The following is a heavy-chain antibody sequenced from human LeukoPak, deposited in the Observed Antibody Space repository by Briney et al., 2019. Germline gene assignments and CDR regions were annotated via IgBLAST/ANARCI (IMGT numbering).Heavy chain of an antibody. J-gene: IGHJ4*02. Sequence: GGSLRLSCAAFGFTFSGYAIHWVRQAPGKGLEWVAVISSDGRDKHHADSVKGRFTISRDNSKNTLYLQTNSLRAEDTAVYYCARDLRRFAAYYFDYWGQGTLVTVSS. D-gene: IGHD5/OR15-5a*01. CDR2: ISSDGRDK. CDR3: ARDLRRFAAYYFDY. CDR1: GFTFSGYA. V-gene: IGHV3-30*03.